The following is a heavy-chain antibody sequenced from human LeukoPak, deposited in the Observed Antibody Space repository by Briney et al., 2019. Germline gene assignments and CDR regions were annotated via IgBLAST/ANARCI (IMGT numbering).Heavy chain of an antibody. Sequence: GGSLRLSCAASGFTFSSYAMHWVRQAPGKGLEYVSAISSNGGSTYYANSVKGRFTISRDNSKNTLYLQMGSLRAEDMAVYYCARSVVVTANLDYWGQGTLVTVS. J-gene: IGHJ4*02. D-gene: IGHD2-21*02. V-gene: IGHV3-64*01. CDR3: ARSVVVTANLDY. CDR2: ISSNGGST. CDR1: GFTFSSYA.